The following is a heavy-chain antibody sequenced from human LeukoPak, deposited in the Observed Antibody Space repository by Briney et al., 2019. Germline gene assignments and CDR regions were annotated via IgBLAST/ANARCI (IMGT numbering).Heavy chain of an antibody. J-gene: IGHJ6*02. CDR2: IRYDGSNK. V-gene: IGHV3-30*02. Sequence: PGGSLRLSCAASGFTFSSYGMHWVRQAPGEGLEWVAFIRYDGSNKYYADSVKGRFTISRDNSKNTLYLQMNSLRAEDTAVYYCAKVPTTVTFYYYYYGMGVWGQGTTVTVSS. D-gene: IGHD4-17*01. CDR1: GFTFSSYG. CDR3: AKVPTTVTFYYYYYGMGV.